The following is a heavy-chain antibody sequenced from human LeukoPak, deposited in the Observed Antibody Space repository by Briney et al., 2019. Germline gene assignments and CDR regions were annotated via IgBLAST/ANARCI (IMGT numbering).Heavy chain of an antibody. CDR2: INPNSGGT. J-gene: IGHJ4*02. Sequence: ASVKVSCKASGYTFTGYYMHWVRQAPGQGLEWMGWINPNSGGTNYAQKFQGRVTMTRDTSISTAYMELSRLRSEDTAVYYCARARPGPNYYGSGSHFDYWAREPWSPSPQ. V-gene: IGHV1-2*02. CDR3: ARARPGPNYYGSGSHFDY. CDR1: GYTFTGYY. D-gene: IGHD3-10*01.